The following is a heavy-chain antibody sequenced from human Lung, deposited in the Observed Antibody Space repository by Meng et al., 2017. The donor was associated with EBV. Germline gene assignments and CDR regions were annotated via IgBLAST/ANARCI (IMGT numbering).Heavy chain of an antibody. J-gene: IGHJ4*02. CDR3: ARDPSNTSGRYAYFDY. CDR1: GYTFTSHG. V-gene: IGHV1-18*01. D-gene: IGHD6-19*01. Sequence: QVPLVQSGAEVKKPGASVKVSCKSSGYTFTSHGVSWVRQAPGQGLEWMGWISGYNGDTNYAQKVQGRFTMTMDKSASTAYMDLRSLRSDDTAVYYCARDPSNTSGRYAYFDYWGQGTLVTVSS. CDR2: ISGYNGDT.